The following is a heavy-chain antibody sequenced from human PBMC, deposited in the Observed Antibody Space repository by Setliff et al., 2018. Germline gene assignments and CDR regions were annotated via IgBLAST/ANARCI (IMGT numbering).Heavy chain of an antibody. CDR1: GFTFSRYT. CDR2: ISSSNTYI. J-gene: IGHJ3*02. Sequence: GGSLRLSCAASGFTFSRYTMNWVRQAPGKGLEWVSSISSSNTYIYYADSMKGRFTISRDNAKNSLYLQMNSLRAEDTAVYYCATDIRSSGMALYDAFDIWGQGTMVTVSS. D-gene: IGHD6-19*01. CDR3: ATDIRSSGMALYDAFDI. V-gene: IGHV3-21*01.